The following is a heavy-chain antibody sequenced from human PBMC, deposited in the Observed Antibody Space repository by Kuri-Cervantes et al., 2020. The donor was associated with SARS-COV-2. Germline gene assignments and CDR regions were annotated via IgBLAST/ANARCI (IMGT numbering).Heavy chain of an antibody. CDR3: AKGDIVVVPAAISPYYYGMDV. CDR2: ISYDGSNK. Sequence: GESLKISCAASGFTFSSYGMHWVRRAPGKGLEWVAVISYDGSNKYCADSVKGRFTISRDNSKNTLYLQMNSLRAEDTAVYYCAKGDIVVVPAAISPYYYGMDVWGQGTTVTVSS. D-gene: IGHD2-2*01. CDR1: GFTFSSYG. V-gene: IGHV3-30*18. J-gene: IGHJ6*02.